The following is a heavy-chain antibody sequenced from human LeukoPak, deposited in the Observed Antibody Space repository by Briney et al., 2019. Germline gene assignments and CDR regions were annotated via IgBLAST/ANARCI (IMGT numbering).Heavy chain of an antibody. Sequence: GGSLRLSCEASGFTFSTYGMSWVRQAPGKGLEWVGRIKSDGGTTDYAAPVKGRFTISRDDSKNTLYLQMNSLKAEDTAVYYCTTDLGDYGDYVRCWGQGTLVTVSS. CDR3: TTDLGDYGDYVRC. D-gene: IGHD4-17*01. CDR1: GFTFSTYG. V-gene: IGHV3-15*01. CDR2: IKSDGGTT. J-gene: IGHJ4*02.